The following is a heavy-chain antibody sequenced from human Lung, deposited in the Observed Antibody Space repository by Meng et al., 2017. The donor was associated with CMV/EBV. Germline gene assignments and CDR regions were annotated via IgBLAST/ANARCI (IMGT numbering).Heavy chain of an antibody. Sequence: ESLKISCTVSDDSINSMTYFWGWIRQPPGKGLEWIGRVYYTGSTFYSPSLQSRVTILIGTSKNQYSLKLSSVTAADTAVYYCARQSNGWQKDCDPWGQGTXVTVSS. CDR2: VYYTGST. J-gene: IGHJ5*02. V-gene: IGHV4-39*07. CDR1: DDSINSMTYF. CDR3: ARQSNGWQKDCDP. D-gene: IGHD6-19*01.